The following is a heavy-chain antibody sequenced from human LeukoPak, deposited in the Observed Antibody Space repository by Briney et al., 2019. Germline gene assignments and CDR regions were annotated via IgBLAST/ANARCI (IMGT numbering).Heavy chain of an antibody. CDR1: GGTFSSYA. CDR2: INTNTGNP. V-gene: IGHV7-4-1*02. CDR3: ARAEQLLWFGELLSHNWFGP. Sequence: ASVKVSCKASGGTFSSYAISWVRQAPGQGLEWMGWINTNTGNPTYAQGFTGRFVFSLDTSVSTAYLQISSLKAEDTAVYYCARAEQLLWFGELLSHNWFGPWGQGTLVTVSS. J-gene: IGHJ5*02. D-gene: IGHD3-10*01.